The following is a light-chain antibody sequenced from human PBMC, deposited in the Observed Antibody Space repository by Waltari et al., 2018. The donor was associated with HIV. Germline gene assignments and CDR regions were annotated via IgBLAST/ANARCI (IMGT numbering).Light chain of an antibody. CDR2: AAS. CDR1: QGISSY. V-gene: IGKV1-9*01. J-gene: IGKJ3*01. Sequence: DIQLTQSRSFLSASVGDRVTIPCRASQGISSYLAWYQQKPGKAPKLLIYAASTLQSGVPSRFSGSGSGTEFTLTISSLQPEDFATYYCQQLNSYPRGTFGPGTKVDIK. CDR3: QQLNSYPRGT.